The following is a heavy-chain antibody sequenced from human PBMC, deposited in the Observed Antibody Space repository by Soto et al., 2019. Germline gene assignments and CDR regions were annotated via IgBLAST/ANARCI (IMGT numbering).Heavy chain of an antibody. CDR2: MYPDDSDI. V-gene: IGHV5-51*01. J-gene: IGHJ3*02. D-gene: IGHD3-22*01. Sequence: GASLKISCKASGYSFSFYWIGWVRQMPGKGLEWMAIMYPDDSDIRYSPSFEAHVAISADKSTSTAFLQWSSLEASDTAMYYCATAYVYDVENSNYYRDAFDIWGQGTLVTVSS. CDR3: ATAYVYDVENSNYYRDAFDI. CDR1: GYSFSFYW.